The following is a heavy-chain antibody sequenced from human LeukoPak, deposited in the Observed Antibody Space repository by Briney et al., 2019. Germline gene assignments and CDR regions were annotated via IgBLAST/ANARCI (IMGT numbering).Heavy chain of an antibody. Sequence: SETLSLTCTVSGASISSYYWSWLRQPPGKGLEWIAFMYYSGSTNYNPSLKSRVTISLDTSKNQFSLKLSSVTAADTAVYYCARDRNGMDVWGQGTTVTVSS. CDR3: ARDRNGMDV. CDR2: MYYSGST. CDR1: GASISSYY. J-gene: IGHJ6*02. V-gene: IGHV4-59*12.